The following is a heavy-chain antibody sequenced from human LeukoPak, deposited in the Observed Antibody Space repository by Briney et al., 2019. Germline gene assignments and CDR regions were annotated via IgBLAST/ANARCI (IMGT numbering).Heavy chain of an antibody. CDR2: INPNSGGT. Sequence: ASVKVSCKASGYTFTGYYMHRVRQAPGQGLEWMGRINPNSGGTNYAQKFQGRVTMTRDTSISTAYLELSRLRSDDTAVYYCARAEYYDFWSGFLDYWGQGTLVTVSS. CDR3: ARAEYYDFWSGFLDY. V-gene: IGHV1-2*06. D-gene: IGHD3-3*01. J-gene: IGHJ4*02. CDR1: GYTFTGYY.